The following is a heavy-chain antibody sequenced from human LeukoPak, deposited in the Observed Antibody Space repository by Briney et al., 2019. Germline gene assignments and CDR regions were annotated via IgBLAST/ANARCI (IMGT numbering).Heavy chain of an antibody. CDR1: GGSISSYY. V-gene: IGHV4-59*12. D-gene: IGHD3-16*01. CDR2: INYSGST. CDR3: ARDWGAFDI. Sequence: PSETLSLTCTVSGGSISSYYWSWIRQPPGKGLEWIAYINYSGSTIYNPSLKTRVTISLDTSKNQFSLKLSSMTDADTAVYYCARDWGAFDIWGQGTMVTVSS. J-gene: IGHJ3*02.